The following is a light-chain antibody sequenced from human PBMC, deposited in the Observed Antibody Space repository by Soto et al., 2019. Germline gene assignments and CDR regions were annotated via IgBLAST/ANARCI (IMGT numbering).Light chain of an antibody. Sequence: QSALTQPRSVSGSPGQSVTISCTGTSSDIGGYDYVSWCQQHPGKAPKLLVFDVTKRPSGVPDRFSGSKSGNTASLTISGLQAEDEADYYCCSYAGSYSGVFGGGTKLTVL. V-gene: IGLV2-11*01. J-gene: IGLJ3*02. CDR3: CSYAGSYSGV. CDR2: DVT. CDR1: SSDIGGYDY.